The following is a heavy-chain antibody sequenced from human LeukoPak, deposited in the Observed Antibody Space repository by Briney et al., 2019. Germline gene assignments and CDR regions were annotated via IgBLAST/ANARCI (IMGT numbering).Heavy chain of an antibody. J-gene: IGHJ4*02. D-gene: IGHD5-18*01. CDR3: ARSRSGYSYGYPD. Sequence: GGSLRLSCAASGFTVSSNYMSWVRQAPGKGLEWVSVIYSGGSTYYADSVKGRFTISRDDSKNTLYLQMNSLRAEDTAVYYCARSRSGYSYGYPDWGQGTLVTVSS. CDR1: GFTVSSNY. CDR2: IYSGGST. V-gene: IGHV3-53*01.